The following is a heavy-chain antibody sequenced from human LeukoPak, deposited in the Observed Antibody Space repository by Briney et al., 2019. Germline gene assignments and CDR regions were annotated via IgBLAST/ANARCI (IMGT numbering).Heavy chain of an antibody. J-gene: IGHJ5*02. Sequence: GGSLRLSCAVSGFSFSAYNMEWVRQAPGKGLEWVSSISSSSGTYIYYADSVKGRFTISRDNTKSLLYLQMNSLRAEDTAVYYCARDPTVYGRGWFDPWGQGTLVTVSS. CDR2: ISSSSGTYI. V-gene: IGHV3-21*06. CDR3: ARDPTVYGRGWFDP. D-gene: IGHD2/OR15-2a*01. CDR1: GFSFSAYN.